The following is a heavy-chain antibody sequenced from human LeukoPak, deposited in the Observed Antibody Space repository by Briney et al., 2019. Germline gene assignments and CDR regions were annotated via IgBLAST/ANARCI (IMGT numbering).Heavy chain of an antibody. CDR2: IYYSGST. J-gene: IGHJ4*02. Sequence: SETLSLTCTVSGGSIGNYYWSWIRQPPGKGLEWIGYIYYSGSTYYNPSLKSRVTISVDTSKNQFSLKLSSVTAADTAVYYCARGSVTKDPSDYFDYWGQGTLVTVSS. CDR3: ARGSVTKDPSDYFDY. CDR1: GGSIGNYY. V-gene: IGHV4-59*06. D-gene: IGHD4-17*01.